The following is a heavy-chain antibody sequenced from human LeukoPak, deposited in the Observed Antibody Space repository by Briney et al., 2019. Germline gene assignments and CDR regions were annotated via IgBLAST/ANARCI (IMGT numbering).Heavy chain of an antibody. Sequence: PGGSLRLSCAASGFTFSSYGMSWVRQAPGKGLEWVSAISGSGGSTYYADSVKGRFTISRDNSKNTLYLQMNSLRAEDTAVYYCAKEYGYSGYDSEYFDYWGQGTLVTVSS. CDR1: GFTFSSYG. V-gene: IGHV3-23*01. CDR3: AKEYGYSGYDSEYFDY. J-gene: IGHJ4*02. D-gene: IGHD5-12*01. CDR2: ISGSGGST.